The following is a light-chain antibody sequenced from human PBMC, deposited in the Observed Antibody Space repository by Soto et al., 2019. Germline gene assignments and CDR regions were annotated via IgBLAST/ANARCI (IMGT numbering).Light chain of an antibody. CDR3: QPLNSYPLT. CDR1: RSISDW. J-gene: IGKJ4*01. Sequence: DIQMTQSPSSLSPSVGDSVTITCRASRSISDWLAWYQQKPGKAPELLIFDAYNLKSGVSSRFSGSGSGTDFALTISSLQPEDFATYYCQPLNSYPLTVGGGTQVEIK. CDR2: DAY. V-gene: IGKV1-5*01.